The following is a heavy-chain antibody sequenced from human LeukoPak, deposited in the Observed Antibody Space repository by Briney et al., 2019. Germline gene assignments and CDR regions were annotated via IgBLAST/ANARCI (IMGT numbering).Heavy chain of an antibody. CDR2: INHSGST. V-gene: IGHV4-34*01. Sequence: GSLRLSCAASGFTFSSYAMSWVRQAPGKGLEWIGEINHSGSTNYNPSLKSRVTISVDTSKNQFSLKLSSVTAADTAVYYCARGRNIVVVVGGFDYWGQGTLVTVSS. CDR1: GFTFSSYA. J-gene: IGHJ4*02. D-gene: IGHD2-15*01. CDR3: ARGRNIVVVVGGFDY.